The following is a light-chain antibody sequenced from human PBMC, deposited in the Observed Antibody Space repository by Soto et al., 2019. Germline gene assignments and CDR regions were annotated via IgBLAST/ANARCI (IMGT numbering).Light chain of an antibody. CDR1: QSVSSD. V-gene: IGKV3-15*01. CDR2: GAS. Sequence: ETVMTQSPATLSVSPGERVTLSCRASQSVSSDLAWYQQKPGQAPRLLIFGASTRATNIPARFTGSRSGTDFTLTISRLEPEDFAVYYCQQYGSSPGTFGQGTKVEI. CDR3: QQYGSSPGT. J-gene: IGKJ1*01.